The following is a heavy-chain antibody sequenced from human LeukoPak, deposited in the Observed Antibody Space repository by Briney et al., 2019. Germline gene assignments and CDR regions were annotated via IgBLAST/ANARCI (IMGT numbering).Heavy chain of an antibody. CDR1: GGSISSYY. CDR2: IYYSGST. Sequence: PSETLSLTCTVSGGSISSYYWSWIRQPPGKGLEWIGYIYYSGSTNYNPSLKSRVTISVDTSKNQFSLKLSSVTAADTAVYYCVREVVVVVAATAYNWFDPWGQGTLVTVSS. V-gene: IGHV4-59*01. D-gene: IGHD2-15*01. CDR3: VREVVVVVAATAYNWFDP. J-gene: IGHJ5*02.